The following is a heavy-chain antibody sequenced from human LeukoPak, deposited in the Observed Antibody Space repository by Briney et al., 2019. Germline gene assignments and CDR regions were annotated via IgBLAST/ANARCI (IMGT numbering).Heavy chain of an antibody. D-gene: IGHD3-10*01. J-gene: IGHJ4*02. CDR2: IYHSGST. Sequence: SETLSLTCTVSGGSISSGGYYWSWIRQPPGKGLEWIGYIYHSGSTYYNPSLKSRVTISVDRSKNQFSLKLSSVTAADTAVYYCARGSPPHSWFGESTDNYSDYWGQGTLVTVSS. CDR3: ARGSPPHSWFGESTDNYSDY. V-gene: IGHV4-30-2*01. CDR1: GGSISSGGYY.